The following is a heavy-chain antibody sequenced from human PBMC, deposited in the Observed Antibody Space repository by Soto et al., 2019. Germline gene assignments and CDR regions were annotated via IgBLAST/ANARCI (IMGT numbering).Heavy chain of an antibody. CDR3: ANSPRGEMATD. Sequence: QVQLVQSGGEVKKPGASVTVSCKASGYTFINYHITWVRQAPGQGLEWMAWINTYNGMTDYAQRFQGRVTMTIDTSPSTAYMELRNLGSHDTAVYFCANSPRGEMATDWGQGTLVTVSS. CDR2: INTYNGMT. CDR1: GYTFINYH. J-gene: IGHJ4*02. D-gene: IGHD5-12*01. V-gene: IGHV1-18*01.